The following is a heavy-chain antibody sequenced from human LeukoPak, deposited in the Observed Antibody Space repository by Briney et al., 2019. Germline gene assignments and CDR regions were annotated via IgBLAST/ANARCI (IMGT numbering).Heavy chain of an antibody. CDR2: ISYDGSNK. CDR3: ARGYYDFWSGYSPFDY. Sequence: EPGGSLRLSCAASGFTFSSYAMHWVRQAPGKGLEWVAVISYDGSNKYYADSVKGRFTISRDNSKNTLYLQMNSLRAEDTAVYYCARGYYDFWSGYSPFDYWGQGTLVTVSS. CDR1: GFTFSSYA. D-gene: IGHD3-3*01. V-gene: IGHV3-30-3*01. J-gene: IGHJ4*02.